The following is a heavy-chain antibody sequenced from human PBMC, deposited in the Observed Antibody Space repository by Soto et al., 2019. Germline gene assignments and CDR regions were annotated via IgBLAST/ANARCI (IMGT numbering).Heavy chain of an antibody. D-gene: IGHD5-18*01. V-gene: IGHV1-69*13. J-gene: IGHJ6*02. Sequence: AASVKVSCKASGGTFSTYAISWVRQAPGQGLEWVGGIIPIFGTANYAQKFQGRVTITADESTSTAYMELSSLRSEDTAVYYCARAAYSYGTAYLSYYYGMDVWGQGTTVTVSS. CDR3: ARAAYSYGTAYLSYYYGMDV. CDR2: IIPIFGTA. CDR1: GGTFSTYA.